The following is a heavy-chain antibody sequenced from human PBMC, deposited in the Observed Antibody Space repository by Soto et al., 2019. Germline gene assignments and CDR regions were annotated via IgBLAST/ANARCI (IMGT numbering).Heavy chain of an antibody. CDR3: ARPLCCTNGVCRYGMDV. Sequence: QVQLVESGGGLVKPGGSLRLSCAASGFTFSDYYMSCIRQAPGKGLEWVSYISSSSSYTNYADSVKGRFTISRDNAENSLFLQMNSLRAEDTAVYYCARPLCCTNGVCRYGMDVWGQGTTVTVSS. J-gene: IGHJ6*02. CDR1: GFTFSDYY. D-gene: IGHD2-8*01. CDR2: ISSSSSYT. V-gene: IGHV3-11*06.